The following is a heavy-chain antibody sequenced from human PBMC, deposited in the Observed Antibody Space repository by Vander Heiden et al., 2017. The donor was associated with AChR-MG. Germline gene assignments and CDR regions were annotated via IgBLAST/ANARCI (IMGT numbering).Heavy chain of an antibody. Sequence: EVQLLESGGGLVQPGGSLRRPCAASGFPFSSYAMSWVRQAPGKGLEWVSAISGSGGSTYYADSVKGRFTISRDNSKNTLYLQMNSLRAEDTAVYYCAKVLWRAEYFQHWGQGTLVTVSS. V-gene: IGHV3-23*01. CDR1: GFPFSSYA. D-gene: IGHD3-10*01. CDR3: AKVLWRAEYFQH. J-gene: IGHJ1*01. CDR2: ISGSGGST.